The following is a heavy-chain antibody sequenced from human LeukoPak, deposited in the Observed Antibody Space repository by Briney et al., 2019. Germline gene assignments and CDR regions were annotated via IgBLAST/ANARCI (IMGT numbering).Heavy chain of an antibody. CDR2: IYSGGST. J-gene: IGHJ4*02. CDR1: EFSVGSNY. V-gene: IGHV3-66*01. Sequence: PGGSLRLSCAASEFSVGSNYMTWVRQAPGKGLEWVSLIYSGGSTYYADSVKGRFTISRDNSKNTLYLQMNSLRAEDTAVYYCASSSGWYESTFDYWGQGTLATVSS. D-gene: IGHD6-19*01. CDR3: ASSSGWYESTFDY.